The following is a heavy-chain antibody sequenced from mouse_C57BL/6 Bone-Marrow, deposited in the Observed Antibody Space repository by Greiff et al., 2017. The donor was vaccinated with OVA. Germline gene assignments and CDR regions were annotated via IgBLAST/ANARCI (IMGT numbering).Heavy chain of an antibody. D-gene: IGHD1-1*01. CDR3: TRSTVVATDY. Sequence: LVESGAELVRPGASVTLSCKASGYTFTDYEMHWVKQTPVHGLEWIGAIDPETGGTAYNQKFKGKAIQTADKSSSTAYMELRSLTSEDSAVYYCTRSTVVATDYWGQGTTLTVSS. V-gene: IGHV1-15*01. CDR2: IDPETGGT. J-gene: IGHJ2*01. CDR1: GYTFTDYE.